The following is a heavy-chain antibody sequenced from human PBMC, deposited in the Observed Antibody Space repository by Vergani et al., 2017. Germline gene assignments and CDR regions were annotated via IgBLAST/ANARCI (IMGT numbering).Heavy chain of an antibody. V-gene: IGHV4-59*01. CDR3: ARGADDYYYYYMDV. J-gene: IGHJ6*03. CDR1: GGSISSYY. Sequence: QVQLQQWGAGLLKPSETLSLTCTVSGGSISSYYWSWIRQPPGKGLEWIGYIYYSGSTNYNPSLKSRVTISVDTSKNQFSLKLSSVTAADTAVYYCARGADDYYYYYMDVWGKGTTVTVSS. D-gene: IGHD3-16*01. CDR2: IYYSGST.